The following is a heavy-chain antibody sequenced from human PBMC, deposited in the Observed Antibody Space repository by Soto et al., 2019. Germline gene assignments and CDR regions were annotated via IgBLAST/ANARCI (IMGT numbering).Heavy chain of an antibody. D-gene: IGHD3-9*01. CDR3: AKDSYDILTVQKRYFDS. CDR2: ISWDGGIT. Sequence: GGSLRLSCAASGFTFSAYTMHWVRQAPGKGLEWVSLISWDGGITYYGDSVKGRFTVSRDNSDNSLYLQMTSLRSDDTAFYYCAKDSYDILTVQKRYFDSWGQGTLVTVSS. J-gene: IGHJ4*02. CDR1: GFTFSAYT. V-gene: IGHV3-43*01.